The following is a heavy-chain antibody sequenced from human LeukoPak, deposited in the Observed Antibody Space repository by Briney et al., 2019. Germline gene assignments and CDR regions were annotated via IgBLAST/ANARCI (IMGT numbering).Heavy chain of an antibody. CDR3: ARDLYCSGGSCTYYYGMDV. CDR1: GYTFTSYD. Sequence: ASVKVSCKASGYTFTSYDINWARQATGQGLEWMGWISAYNGNTNYAQKLQGRVTMTTDTSTSTAYMELRSLRSDDTAVYYCARDLYCSGGSCTYYYGMDVWGQGTTDTVSS. J-gene: IGHJ6*02. CDR2: ISAYNGNT. V-gene: IGHV1-18*01. D-gene: IGHD2-15*01.